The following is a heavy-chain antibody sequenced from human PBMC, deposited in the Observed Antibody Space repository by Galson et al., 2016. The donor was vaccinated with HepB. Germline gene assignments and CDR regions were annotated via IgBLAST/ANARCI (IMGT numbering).Heavy chain of an antibody. CDR1: GFTFSSCA. V-gene: IGHV3-74*01. CDR3: AKSDYADS. CDR2: IKNDGSMT. J-gene: IGHJ4*02. Sequence: SLRLSCAASGFTFSSCAMSWVRQAPGKGLVWVSRIKNDGSMTSYADSVKGRFVISRDNAKNTLYLQMNSLRAEDTAVYYCAKSDYADSWGQGTLVTVSS.